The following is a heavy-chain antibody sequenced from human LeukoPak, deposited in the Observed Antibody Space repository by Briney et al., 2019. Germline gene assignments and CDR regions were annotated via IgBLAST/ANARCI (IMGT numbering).Heavy chain of an antibody. Sequence: ASVKVSCKASGYTFTGYYMHWVRQAPGQGLEWMGRINPNSGGTNYAQKFQGRVTMTRDTSISTAYMELSRLRSDDTAVYYCARVVVVPAARGYYFDYWGQGTLVTVSS. V-gene: IGHV1-2*06. CDR1: GYTFTGYY. CDR2: INPNSGGT. D-gene: IGHD2-2*01. J-gene: IGHJ4*02. CDR3: ARVVVVPAARGYYFDY.